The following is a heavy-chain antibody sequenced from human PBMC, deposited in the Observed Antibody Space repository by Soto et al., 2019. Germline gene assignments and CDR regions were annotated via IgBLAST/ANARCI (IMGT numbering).Heavy chain of an antibody. CDR1: GFTFSNYN. V-gene: IGHV3-21*01. J-gene: IGHJ4*02. CDR3: ARLWGGGISGGSFDY. CDR2: ISGSSSYI. D-gene: IGHD7-27*01. Sequence: EVQLVESGGGLVKPGGSLRLSCAASGFTFSNYNMNWVRQAPGKGLEWVSSISGSSSYIYYADSVKGRFTISRDNANNSLYLKMNSLRAEDTALYYCARLWGGGISGGSFDYWGQGTLVTVSS.